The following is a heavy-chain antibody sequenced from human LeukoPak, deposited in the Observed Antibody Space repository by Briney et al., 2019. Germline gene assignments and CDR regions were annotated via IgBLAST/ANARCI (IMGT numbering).Heavy chain of an antibody. V-gene: IGHV3-11*01. CDR2: ISGSGSTV. CDR3: ARDRGNSDPGNWFDS. Sequence: SGGSLRLSCAASGFTFSSYYMSWIRQAPGKGLEWVSYISGSGSTVYYAASVRGRFTISRDNAKNSLFLQMNSLRAEDTAVYYCARDRGNSDPGNWFDSWGQGTLVTVSS. J-gene: IGHJ5*01. CDR1: GFTFSSYY. D-gene: IGHD4-23*01.